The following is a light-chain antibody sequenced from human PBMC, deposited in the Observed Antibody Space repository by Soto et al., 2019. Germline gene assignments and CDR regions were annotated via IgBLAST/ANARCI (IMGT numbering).Light chain of an antibody. V-gene: IGLV1-40*01. Sequence: QSVLTQPPSVSGAPGQRVTISCAGSSSNIGAGYDVHWYQQLPGTAPKLLIYGNIRRPSVFPDRFSGSKSGTSASLAITGLQAEDEADYYCQSYDSILSASVFGGGTKLTVL. J-gene: IGLJ2*01. CDR1: SSNIGAGYD. CDR3: QSYDSILSASV. CDR2: GNI.